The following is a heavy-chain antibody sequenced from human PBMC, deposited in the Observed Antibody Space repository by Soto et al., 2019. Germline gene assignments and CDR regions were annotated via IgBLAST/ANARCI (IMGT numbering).Heavy chain of an antibody. D-gene: IGHD6-6*01. J-gene: IGHJ6*02. Sequence: ASVKVSCKASGYTFTCYYMHWVRQAPGQGLEWMGWINPNSGGTNYAQKFQGWVTMTRDTSISTAYMELSRLRSDDTAVYYCARVPSYSSSSGYYYYGMDVWGQGTTVTVS. V-gene: IGHV1-2*04. CDR3: ARVPSYSSSSGYYYYGMDV. CDR2: INPNSGGT. CDR1: GYTFTCYY.